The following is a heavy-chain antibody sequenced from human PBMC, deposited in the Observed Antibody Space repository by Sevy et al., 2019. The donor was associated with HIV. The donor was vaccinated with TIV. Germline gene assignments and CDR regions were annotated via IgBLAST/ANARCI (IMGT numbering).Heavy chain of an antibody. CDR2: ISSSGSTI. CDR1: GFTFSDYY. J-gene: IGHJ6*02. CDR3: AGPTRPGYYYGMDV. V-gene: IGHV3-11*01. D-gene: IGHD6-6*01. Sequence: GESLKISCAASGFTFSDYYMSWIRQAPGKGLEWVSYISSSGSTIYYAASEKGRFTISRDNAKNSLYLQMNSLRAEDTAVYYCAGPTRPGYYYGMDVWGQGTTVTVSS.